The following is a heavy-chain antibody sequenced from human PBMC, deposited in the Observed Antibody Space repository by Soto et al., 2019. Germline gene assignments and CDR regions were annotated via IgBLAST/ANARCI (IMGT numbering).Heavy chain of an antibody. D-gene: IGHD2-8*01. J-gene: IGHJ3*02. CDR2: IKQDGSEK. CDR1: GITFSSYW. CDR3: ARSVSSAFDI. Sequence: EVQLVESGGGLVQPGGSLRLSCAGSGITFSSYWMSWVRQAPGKGLEWVANIKQDGSEKYYVDSVKGRFTISIDNAKNSLYLQMNSLRAEDTAVYYCARSVSSAFDIWGQGTMVTVSS. V-gene: IGHV3-7*05.